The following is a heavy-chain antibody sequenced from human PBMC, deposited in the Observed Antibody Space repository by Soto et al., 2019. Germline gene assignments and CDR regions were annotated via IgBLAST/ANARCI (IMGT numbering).Heavy chain of an antibody. CDR3: AREDRVLRGVFITYFFDF. Sequence: PGGSLRLSCSASGFTFSTYWMGWVRQVPGKGLEWVANIKQDGSEKYYVDSVKGRFTISRDNAKSSLYLQMSSLRAEDTAVYYCAREDRVLRGVFITYFFDFWGQGP. J-gene: IGHJ4*02. D-gene: IGHD3-10*01. V-gene: IGHV3-7*04. CDR1: GFTFSTYW. CDR2: IKQDGSEK.